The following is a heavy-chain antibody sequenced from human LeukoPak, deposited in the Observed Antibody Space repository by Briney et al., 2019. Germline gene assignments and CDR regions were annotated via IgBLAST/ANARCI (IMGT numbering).Heavy chain of an antibody. CDR3: ARGPARAFITMVRGVTAYSFDY. J-gene: IGHJ4*02. D-gene: IGHD3-10*01. CDR2: ISHSGST. CDR1: GGSFNGYY. Sequence: SETLSLTCAVYGGSFNGYYWSWIRQPPGKGLEWIGEISHSGSTNYNPSLKSRVIISVDTSKNQFSLKLSSVTAADTAVYYCARGPARAFITMVRGVTAYSFDYWGQGTLVTVSS. V-gene: IGHV4-34*01.